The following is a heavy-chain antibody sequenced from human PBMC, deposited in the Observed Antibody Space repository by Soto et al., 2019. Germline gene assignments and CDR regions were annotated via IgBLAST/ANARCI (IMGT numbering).Heavy chain of an antibody. V-gene: IGHV3-23*01. CDR2: ISGSGGST. Sequence: TFSSYAMNWVRQAPGKGLEWVSTISGSGGSTYYADSVEGRFTISRDNSKNTLYLQMNSLRAEDTAVYYCAKVQSTTWSAYGMDVWGQGTTVTVSS. CDR1: TFSSYA. D-gene: IGHD6-13*01. J-gene: IGHJ6*02. CDR3: AKVQSTTWSAYGMDV.